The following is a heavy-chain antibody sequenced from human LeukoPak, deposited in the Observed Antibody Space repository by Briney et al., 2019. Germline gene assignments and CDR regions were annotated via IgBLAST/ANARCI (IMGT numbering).Heavy chain of an antibody. CDR2: IIPIFGTA. D-gene: IGHD2-15*01. J-gene: IGHJ6*04. Sequence: GASVKVSCKASGYTFTSYGISWVRQAPGQGLEWMGGIIPIFGTANYAQKFQGRVTITADESTSTAYMELSSLRSEDTAVYYCARGSDIVVVVAATHVGDYYYGMDVWGKGTTVTASS. V-gene: IGHV1-69*13. CDR1: GYTFTSYG. CDR3: ARGSDIVVVVAATHVGDYYYGMDV.